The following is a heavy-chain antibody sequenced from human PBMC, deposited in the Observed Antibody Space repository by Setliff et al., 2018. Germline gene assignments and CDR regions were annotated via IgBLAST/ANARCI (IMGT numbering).Heavy chain of an antibody. V-gene: IGHV3-21*01. Sequence: GGSLRLSCAASRFTFSNYSMNWVRQAPGKGLEWVSSISSTSTYTHYADSVKGRFTMPRDNAKNSLYLQMNSLRVEDTAVYYCARDDDTSSHYSVFNFWGQGTRVTVSS. CDR1: RFTFSNYS. CDR3: ARDDDTSSHYSVFNF. J-gene: IGHJ3*01. CDR2: ISSTSTYT. D-gene: IGHD3-22*01.